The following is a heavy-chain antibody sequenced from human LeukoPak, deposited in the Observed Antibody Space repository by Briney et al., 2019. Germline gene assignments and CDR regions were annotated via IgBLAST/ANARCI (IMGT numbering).Heavy chain of an antibody. CDR2: IHYSGST. Sequence: SETLSLTCSVSGGSTRTSTSYWGWVRQPPGKGLEWIGSIHYSGSTYKNPSLKSRVTISMDTSGSQFSLKVTSLTAADSAVYFWARESSSSRYFMDVWGRGTTVTVSS. D-gene: IGHD6-6*01. J-gene: IGHJ6*03. V-gene: IGHV4-39*07. CDR3: ARESSSSRYFMDV. CDR1: GGSTRTSTSY.